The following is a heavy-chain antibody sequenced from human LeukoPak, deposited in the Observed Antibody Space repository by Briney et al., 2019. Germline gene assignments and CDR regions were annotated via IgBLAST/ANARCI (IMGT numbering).Heavy chain of an antibody. CDR3: ARDNEYSSGWLRDY. CDR2: ISAYNDNT. CDR1: GYTFTSYG. Sequence: ASVKVSCKASGYTFTSYGISWVRQAPGQGLEWMGGISAYNDNTNYAQNLQGRVTMTTDTSTSTAYMELRSLRSDDTAVYYCARDNEYSSGWLRDYWGQGTLVTVSP. V-gene: IGHV1-18*01. D-gene: IGHD6-19*01. J-gene: IGHJ4*02.